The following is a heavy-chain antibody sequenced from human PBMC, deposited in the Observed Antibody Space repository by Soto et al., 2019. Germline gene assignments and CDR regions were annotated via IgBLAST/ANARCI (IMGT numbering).Heavy chain of an antibody. Sequence: EVQLLESGGGLVQPGGSLRLSCAASGFTFSSYAMSWVRQAPGKGLEWVSAISGSGGSTYYADSVKGRFTISRDNSKNTLYLQMNGLRAEDTAVYYCAKDLYIVVVPAAIDWGQGTLVTVSS. CDR3: AKDLYIVVVPAAID. V-gene: IGHV3-23*01. CDR1: GFTFSSYA. J-gene: IGHJ4*02. D-gene: IGHD2-2*01. CDR2: ISGSGGST.